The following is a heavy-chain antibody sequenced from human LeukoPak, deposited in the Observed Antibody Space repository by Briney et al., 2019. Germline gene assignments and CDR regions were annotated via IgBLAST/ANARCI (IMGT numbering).Heavy chain of an antibody. J-gene: IGHJ3*02. CDR3: ARGVTIFGVVVQDAFDI. CDR2: INPSGGST. V-gene: IGHV1-46*01. CDR1: GYTFTSYY. Sequence: ASVKVSCKASGYTFTSYYMHWVRQAPGQGLEWMGIINPSGGSTSYAQKFQGRVTITRNTSISTAYMELSSLRSEDTAVYYCARGVTIFGVVVQDAFDIWGQGTMVTVSS. D-gene: IGHD3-3*01.